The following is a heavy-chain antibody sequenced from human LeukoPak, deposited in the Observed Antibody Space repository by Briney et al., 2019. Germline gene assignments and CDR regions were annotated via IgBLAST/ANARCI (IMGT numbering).Heavy chain of an antibody. D-gene: IGHD4-17*01. J-gene: IGHJ3*02. CDR3: ARDLVTVTKGFDI. Sequence: SETLSLTCAVSADSFSSHYWTWIRQPPGKGLEWIGYISYIGSTNYNPSLKSRVTISTDTSKNQFSLKLTSVTAADTAVYYCARDLVTVTKGFDIWGQGTMVSVSS. V-gene: IGHV4-59*11. CDR1: ADSFSSHY. CDR2: ISYIGST.